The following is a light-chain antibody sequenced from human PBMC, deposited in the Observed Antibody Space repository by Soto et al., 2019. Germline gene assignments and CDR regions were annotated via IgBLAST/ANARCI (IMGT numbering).Light chain of an antibody. V-gene: IGKV3-20*01. J-gene: IGKJ4*01. Sequence: EIVLTQSPGTLSLSPGERATLSCRASESVSDNYLAWYQQRSGQAPRLVIYGASSRASAGPDRFSGSGSGANFSLTIIRIETEDCSEDYSDQYCASPITFGGGPKVEIK. CDR3: DQYCASPIT. CDR1: ESVSDNY. CDR2: GAS.